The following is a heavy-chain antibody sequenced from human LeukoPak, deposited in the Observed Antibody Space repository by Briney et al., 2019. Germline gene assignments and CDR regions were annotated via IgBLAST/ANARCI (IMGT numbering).Heavy chain of an antibody. Sequence: SETLSLTCTVSGGSISNYYWSWIRQPPGKGLEWIGYIYYSGSTNYNPSLKSRVTISVDTSKNQFSLKLSSVTAADTAVYYCARLSAADSNWYFDLWGRGTLVTVSS. V-gene: IGHV4-59*01. CDR2: IYYSGST. J-gene: IGHJ2*01. CDR1: GGSISNYY. CDR3: ARLSAADSNWYFDL. D-gene: IGHD6-13*01.